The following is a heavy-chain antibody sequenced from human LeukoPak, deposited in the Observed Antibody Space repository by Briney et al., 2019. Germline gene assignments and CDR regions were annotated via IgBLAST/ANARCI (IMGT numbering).Heavy chain of an antibody. V-gene: IGHV3-9*01. J-gene: IGHJ4*02. Sequence: GGSLRLSCAASGFTFADYAMHWVRQAPGKGLEWVSGISWNSGSIGYADSVKGRFTISRDNAKNSLYLQMNSLRAEDTALYYCAKDKYIVGATSNFDYWGQGTLVTVSS. CDR2: ISWNSGSI. CDR3: AKDKYIVGATSNFDY. D-gene: IGHD1-26*01. CDR1: GFTFADYA.